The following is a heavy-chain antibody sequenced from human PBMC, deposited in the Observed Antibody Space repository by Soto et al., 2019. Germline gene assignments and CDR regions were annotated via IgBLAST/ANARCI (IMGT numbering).Heavy chain of an antibody. CDR3: SRGGLPGATYFVP. Sequence: SETLSLTCAVSGGSITSSYWWMWVRQAPGKGLEWIGEIYHSGSSNYNPFLKSRVTMSVDKSKNQFSLNLRSVTAADTAIYYCSRGGLPGATYFVPWGQGTLATVS. CDR2: IYHSGSS. J-gene: IGHJ5*02. V-gene: IGHV4-4*02. CDR1: GGSITSSYW. D-gene: IGHD2-2*01.